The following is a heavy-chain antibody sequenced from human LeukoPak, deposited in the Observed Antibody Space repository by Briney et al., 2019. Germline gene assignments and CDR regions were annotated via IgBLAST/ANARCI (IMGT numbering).Heavy chain of an antibody. J-gene: IGHJ4*02. CDR2: INPHSGAT. V-gene: IGHV1-2*02. D-gene: IGHD3-10*01. CDR1: GYTFTGYY. CDR3: SRDLFMYYSGSGEPI. Sequence: GASVKLSCTASGYTFTGYYIHWMRQAPGQGPEWMGWINPHSGATNYAQKFQGRVTMTRDTSISTAFMEMSSLRSDDTAMYYCSRDLFMYYSGSGEPIWGQGTQVTVSS.